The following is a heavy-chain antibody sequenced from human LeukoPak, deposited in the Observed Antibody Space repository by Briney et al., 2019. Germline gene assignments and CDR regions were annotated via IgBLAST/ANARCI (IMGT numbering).Heavy chain of an antibody. J-gene: IGHJ4*02. CDR1: GDSVSSNSAA. CDR3: ARGGDSSSWSIDY. CDR2: TYYRSKWYN. Sequence: SQTLSLTCAISGDSVSSNSAAWNWLRQSPSRGLEWLGRTYYRSKWYNDYAVSVKSRITINPDTSKNQFSLQLNSVTPEDTAVYYCARGGDSSSWSIDYWGQGTLVTVSS. V-gene: IGHV6-1*01. D-gene: IGHD6-13*01.